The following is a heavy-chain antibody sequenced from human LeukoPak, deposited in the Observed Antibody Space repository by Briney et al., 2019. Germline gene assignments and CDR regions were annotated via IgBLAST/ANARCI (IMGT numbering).Heavy chain of an antibody. CDR1: GGSFSGYY. J-gene: IGHJ5*02. V-gene: IGHV4-34*01. CDR2: INHSGST. D-gene: IGHD6-6*01. Sequence: SETLSLTCAVYGGSFSGYYWSWIRQPPGKGLEWIGEINHSGSTNYNPSLKSRVTISVDTPKNHFSLTLSSVTAADTAVYYCARASIAALLVSHQWFDPWGQGTLVIVSS. CDR3: ARASIAALLVSHQWFDP.